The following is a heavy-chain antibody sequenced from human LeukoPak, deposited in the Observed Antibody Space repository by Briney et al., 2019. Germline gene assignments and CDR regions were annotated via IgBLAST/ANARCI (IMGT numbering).Heavy chain of an antibody. V-gene: IGHV4-59*01. D-gene: IGHD5-12*01. J-gene: IGHJ4*02. CDR3: ARVSHGWLRFAFYY. CDR1: GGSINTYY. CDR2: IYYSGST. Sequence: SETLSLTCTVSGGSINTYYWSWVRQPPGKGMEWLGYIYYSGSTNYNPSLRSRVTISVDTSKNQFSLKLSSVTAAATAVYYCARVSHGWLRFAFYYWGQGTLVTVSS.